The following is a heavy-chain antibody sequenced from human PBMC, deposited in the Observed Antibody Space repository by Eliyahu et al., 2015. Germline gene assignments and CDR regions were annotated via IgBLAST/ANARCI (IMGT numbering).Heavy chain of an antibody. D-gene: IGHD2/OR15-2a*01. CDR3: ARVIVILKRGNFFDA. CDR2: IYHSGDT. V-gene: IGHV4-31*03. J-gene: IGHJ5*02. CDR1: GGSSGGYY. Sequence: QVQLQESGPGLVKPSQTLSLTCSVSGGSSGGYYWSWIRQXPGKGLEWIGYIYHSGDTYYNPSLKSRATLSIDTSNNEFSLNLKSVTAADTAVYYCARVIVILKRGNFFDAWGQGTLVTVSS.